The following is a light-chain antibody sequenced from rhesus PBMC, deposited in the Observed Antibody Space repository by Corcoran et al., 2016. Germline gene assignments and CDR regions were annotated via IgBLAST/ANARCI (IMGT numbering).Light chain of an antibody. CDR3: QQYNNSPYS. V-gene: IGKV1-66*01. CDR2: YES. Sequence: DIQMTQSPSSLSASVGDTVTITCRASQDINNYLSWYQQKPGKAPKPLIYYESSLETGVPSRFSGSGSGTDYTLTISSLQPGDIATYYCQQYNNSPYSFGLGTKVEIK. CDR1: QDINNY. J-gene: IGKJ2*01.